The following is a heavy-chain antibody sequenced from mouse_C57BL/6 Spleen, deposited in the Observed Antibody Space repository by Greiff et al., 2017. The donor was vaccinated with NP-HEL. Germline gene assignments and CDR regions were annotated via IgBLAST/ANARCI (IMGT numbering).Heavy chain of an antibody. CDR1: GYAFSSSW. CDR3: ARTNWDVDAWFAY. J-gene: IGHJ3*01. D-gene: IGHD4-1*01. Sequence: QVQLKESGPELVKPGASVKISCKASGYAFSSSWMNWVKQRPGKGLEWIGRIYPGDRDTNYIGKFKGKATLTADKSSSTAYMQLSSLTSEDSAVYFCARTNWDVDAWFAYWGQGTLVTVSA. V-gene: IGHV1-82*01. CDR2: IYPGDRDT.